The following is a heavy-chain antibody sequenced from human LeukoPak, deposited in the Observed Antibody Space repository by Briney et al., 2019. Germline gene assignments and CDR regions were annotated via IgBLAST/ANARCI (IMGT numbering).Heavy chain of an antibody. CDR1: GFTFSSYA. CDR3: ARDADLGTTITGAFDI. CDR2: IKQDGSEK. Sequence: TGGSLRLSCAASGFTFSSYAMSWVRQAPGKGLEWVANIKQDGSEKYYVDSVKGRFTVSRDNAKNSVYLQMNSLRAEDTAVYYCARDADLGTTITGAFDIWGQGTMVTVSS. J-gene: IGHJ3*02. V-gene: IGHV3-7*01. D-gene: IGHD5-24*01.